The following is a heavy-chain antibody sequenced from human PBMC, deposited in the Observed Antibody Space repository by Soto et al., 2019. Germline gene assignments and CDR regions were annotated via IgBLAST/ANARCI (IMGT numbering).Heavy chain of an antibody. Sequence: PGGSLRLSCAASGFTFSSYGMHWVRQVPGKGLEWVAVIWYDGSNKYYADSVKGRFTISRDNSKNTLYLQMNSLRAEDTAVYYCARDCYYDSSGYYYCYAFDIWGQGTMVTVSS. CDR3: ARDCYYDSSGYYYCYAFDI. D-gene: IGHD3-22*01. CDR1: GFTFSSYG. J-gene: IGHJ3*02. CDR2: IWYDGSNK. V-gene: IGHV3-33*01.